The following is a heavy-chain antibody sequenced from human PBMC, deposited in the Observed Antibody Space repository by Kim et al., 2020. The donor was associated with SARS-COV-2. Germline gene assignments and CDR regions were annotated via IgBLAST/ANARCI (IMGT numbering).Heavy chain of an antibody. CDR2: IGGKSDNI. CDR3: TRGRGGFNV. D-gene: IGHD3-16*01. CDR1: GFSFGDYG. J-gene: IGHJ6*02. Sequence: GGSLRLSCVGSGFSFGDYGIHWVRQGPGKGLQWVSGIGGKSDNIGFADSVKGRFTISRDNAKNSVYLQMNSLRPEDTALYFCTRGRGGFNVWGQGTTV. V-gene: IGHV3-9*01.